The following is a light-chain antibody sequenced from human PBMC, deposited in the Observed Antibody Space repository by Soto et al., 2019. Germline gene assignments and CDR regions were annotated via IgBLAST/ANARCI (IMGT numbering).Light chain of an antibody. CDR1: QSVSGW. CDR3: QQYETFSGT. CDR2: DAS. V-gene: IGKV1-5*01. J-gene: IGKJ1*01. Sequence: DFRMSQSPSSVSASVGDRVTITCQASQSVSGWLAWYQQKPGEAPKLVIYDASALPRGVPSRVSGSGSGTKFTLTIASLQPDDFATYYCQQYETFSGTFGPGTKVDIK.